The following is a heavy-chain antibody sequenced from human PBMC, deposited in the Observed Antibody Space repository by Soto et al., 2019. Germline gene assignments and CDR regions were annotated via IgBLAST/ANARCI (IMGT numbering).Heavy chain of an antibody. Sequence: PGGSLRLSCAASGFNFNDYSMNWVRQSPGKGLEWVSSISSGSSDIYYADSVRGRFTISRDNAMYLLYLQMNSLRAEDTAVYYCARGVSAIGLQEDFDCWGQGTRVTVS. V-gene: IGHV3-21*06. CDR2: ISSGSSDI. CDR3: ARGVSAIGLQEDFDC. J-gene: IGHJ4*02. CDR1: GFNFNDYS.